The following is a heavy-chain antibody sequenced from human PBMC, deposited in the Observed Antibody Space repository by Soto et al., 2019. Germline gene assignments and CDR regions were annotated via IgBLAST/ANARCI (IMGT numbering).Heavy chain of an antibody. CDR1: GFTFTTYD. Sequence: EVQLVESGGGLVQPGGSLRLSCAASGFTFTTYDMHWVRQVTGKGLEWVSSIGTAGDTHYADSVKGRFTIYRENAKTSLYLQMNSLGAGDTAVYYCTRGFYCSSTSCYVDAFNIWGQGTMVTVSS. CDR2: IGTAGDT. V-gene: IGHV3-13*01. D-gene: IGHD2-2*01. CDR3: TRGFYCSSTSCYVDAFNI. J-gene: IGHJ3*02.